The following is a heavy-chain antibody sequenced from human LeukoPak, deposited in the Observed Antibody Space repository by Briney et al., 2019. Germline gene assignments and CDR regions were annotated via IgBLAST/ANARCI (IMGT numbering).Heavy chain of an antibody. CDR3: ARDRGWTSGGGCYLY. CDR2: ISSSSSYI. D-gene: IGHD2-15*01. CDR1: GFTFSSYS. V-gene: IGHV3-21*01. J-gene: IGHJ4*02. Sequence: GGSLRLSCAASGFTFSSYSMNWVRQAPGKGLEWVSSISSSSSYIYYADSVKGRFTISRDNAKNSLYLQMNSLRAEDTAVYYCARDRGWTSGGGCYLYWGQGTLVTVSS.